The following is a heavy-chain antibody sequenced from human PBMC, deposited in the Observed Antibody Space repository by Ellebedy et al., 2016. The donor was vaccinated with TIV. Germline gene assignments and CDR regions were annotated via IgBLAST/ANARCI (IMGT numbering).Heavy chain of an antibody. D-gene: IGHD3/OR15-3a*01. CDR2: INPNTGGT. V-gene: IGHV1-2*04. J-gene: IGHJ3*02. CDR3: ARDLDWFGAFDI. Sequence: ASVKVSXXASGYTFTDFYMHWVRQAPGQGLEWMGWINPNTGGTNYAQKFQDWVTLTRDTSISTAYMELKRLKSDDTAVYYCARDLDWFGAFDIWGQGTMVTVSS. CDR1: GYTFTDFY.